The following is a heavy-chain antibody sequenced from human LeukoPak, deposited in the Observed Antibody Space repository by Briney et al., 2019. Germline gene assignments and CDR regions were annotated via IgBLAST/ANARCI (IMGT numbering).Heavy chain of an antibody. J-gene: IGHJ4*02. CDR1: GGSFSGYY. Sequence: TSETLSLTCAVYGGSFSGYYWSWIRQPPGKGLEWIGEINHSGSTNYNPSLKSRVTISVDTSKNQFSLKLSSVTAADTAVYYCARAPRAARAYFDYWGQGTLVTVSS. D-gene: IGHD6-6*01. V-gene: IGHV4-34*01. CDR2: INHSGST. CDR3: ARAPRAARAYFDY.